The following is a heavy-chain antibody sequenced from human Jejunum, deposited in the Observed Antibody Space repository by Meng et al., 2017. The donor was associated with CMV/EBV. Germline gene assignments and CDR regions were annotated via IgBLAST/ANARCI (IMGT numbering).Heavy chain of an antibody. V-gene: IGHV4-39*07. CDR3: ARGCYTTSCYRGSFDY. Sequence: ISSRSYYWGWVRQPPGKGLEWIGSINYSGTTYYNPSLRSRVTISLDTSRKQFSLKLNSVTAADTAVYHCARGCYTTSCYRGSFDYWGQGTLGTVSS. CDR2: INYSGTT. CDR1: ISSRSYY. J-gene: IGHJ4*02. D-gene: IGHD2-2*02.